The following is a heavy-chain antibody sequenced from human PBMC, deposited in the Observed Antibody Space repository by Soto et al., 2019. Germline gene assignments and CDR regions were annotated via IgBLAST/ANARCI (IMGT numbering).Heavy chain of an antibody. CDR2: IKQDGSEK. CDR3: ARDDRSWQWLVKGFDY. CDR1: GFTFSSYW. V-gene: IGHV3-7*03. J-gene: IGHJ4*02. Sequence: EVQLVESGGGLVQPGGSLRLSCVASGFTFSSYWMSWVRQAPGKGLEWGANIKQDGSEKYYVDSVKGRFTIARDNAKNSLYLQMNSLRAEDTAVYYCARDDRSWQWLVKGFDYWGQGTLVTVSS. D-gene: IGHD6-19*01.